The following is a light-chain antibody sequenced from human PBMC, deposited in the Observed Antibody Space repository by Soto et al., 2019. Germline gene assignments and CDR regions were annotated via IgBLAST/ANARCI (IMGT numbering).Light chain of an antibody. Sequence: ETVLTQSPGTLSLSPGDRATLSCRASQRVSTSYLAWYQQKPGQAPRLLIYHASTRATGIPDRFSGSGSGTDFTLTISRLEPEDFAVYYCQQYGNSPRTFGPGTKVDIK. V-gene: IGKV3-20*01. CDR2: HAS. J-gene: IGKJ3*01. CDR3: QQYGNSPRT. CDR1: QRVSTSY.